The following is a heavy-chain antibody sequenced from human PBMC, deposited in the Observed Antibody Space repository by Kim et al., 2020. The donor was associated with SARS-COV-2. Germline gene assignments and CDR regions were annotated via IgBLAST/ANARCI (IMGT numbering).Heavy chain of an antibody. CDR2: INAGNGNT. D-gene: IGHD3-9*01. J-gene: IGHJ5*02. V-gene: IGHV1-3*01. CDR1: GYTFTSYA. Sequence: ASVKVSCKASGYTFTSYAMHWVRQAPGQRLEWMGWINAGNGNTKYSQKFQGRVTITRDTSASTAYMELSSLRSEDTAVYYCARDRYYDILTGPRGWFDPWGQGTLVTVSS. CDR3: ARDRYYDILTGPRGWFDP.